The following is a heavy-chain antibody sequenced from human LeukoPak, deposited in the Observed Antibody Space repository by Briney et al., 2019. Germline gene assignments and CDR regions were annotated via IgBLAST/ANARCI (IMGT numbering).Heavy chain of an antibody. V-gene: IGHV4-39*01. J-gene: IGHJ5*02. CDR1: GGSISSSPYN. CDR2: ISYSINT. CDR3: ARLPTGFPNWFGP. D-gene: IGHD4-17*01. Sequence: SETLSLTCTVSGGSISSSPYNWGWIRQPPGKGLEWIGTISYSINTCYNPSLKGRVTMSADTSKNQFSLNLSSVTAADTALYYCARLPTGFPNWFGPWGQGTLVTVSS.